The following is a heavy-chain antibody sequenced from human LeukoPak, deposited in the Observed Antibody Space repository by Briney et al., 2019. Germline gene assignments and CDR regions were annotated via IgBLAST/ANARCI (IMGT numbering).Heavy chain of an antibody. J-gene: IGHJ4*02. D-gene: IGHD4-17*01. CDR2: ISSSSSYI. V-gene: IGHV3-21*01. Sequence: GGSVRLSCAASGFTFSSYSMNWVRQAPGKGLEWVSSISSSSSYIYYADSVKGRFTISRDNAKNSLYLQMNSLRAEDTAVYYCARRYGDYGYYFDYWGQGTLVTVSS. CDR1: GFTFSSYS. CDR3: ARRYGDYGYYFDY.